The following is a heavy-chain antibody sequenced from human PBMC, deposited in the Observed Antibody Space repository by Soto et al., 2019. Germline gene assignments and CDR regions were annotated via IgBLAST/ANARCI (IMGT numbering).Heavy chain of an antibody. CDR2: FSASGDS. CDR1: VSGGSMKSYY. Sequence: QVQLKESGPKLVRPSETLSLNCSVTVSGGSMKSYYWTWIRQPAGKGLEWVGRFSASGDSIHNPSLKNRVTMSLDTSKNTVSLSLSSATAADTAVYYCARDMFPYGMDVWGQGAMVTVSS. CDR3: ARDMFPYGMDV. J-gene: IGHJ6*01. V-gene: IGHV4-4*07. D-gene: IGHD3-10*02.